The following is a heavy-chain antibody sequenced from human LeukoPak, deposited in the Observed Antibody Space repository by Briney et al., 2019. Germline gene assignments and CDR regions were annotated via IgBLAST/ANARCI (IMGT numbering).Heavy chain of an antibody. D-gene: IGHD2-15*01. CDR2: ISTNNGNT. CDR3: AREHRLHRYCSSGSCSGY. Sequence: ASVKVSCKASGYTLTSFGITWVRQAPGQGLEWLGWISTNNGNTIYAQNFQDRVTMTTDKSTNTVYMELRSLTSDDTAVYYCAREHRLHRYCSSGSCSGYWGQGTLVTASS. V-gene: IGHV1-18*01. J-gene: IGHJ4*02. CDR1: GYTLTSFG.